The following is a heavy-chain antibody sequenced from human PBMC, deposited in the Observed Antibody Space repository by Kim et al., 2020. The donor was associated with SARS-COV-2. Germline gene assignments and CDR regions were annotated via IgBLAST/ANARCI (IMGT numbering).Heavy chain of an antibody. V-gene: IGHV5-51*01. CDR3: ARYRSRKGGWSSGSYLSYYYYGMDV. CDR2: IYPGDSDT. CDR1: GYSFTSYW. Sequence: GESLKISCKGSGYSFTSYWIGWVRQMPGKGLEWMGIIYPGDSDTRYSPSFQGQVTISADKSISTAYLQWSSLKASDTAMYYCARYRSRKGGWSSGSYLSYYYYGMDVWGQGTTVTVSS. J-gene: IGHJ6*02. D-gene: IGHD3-10*01.